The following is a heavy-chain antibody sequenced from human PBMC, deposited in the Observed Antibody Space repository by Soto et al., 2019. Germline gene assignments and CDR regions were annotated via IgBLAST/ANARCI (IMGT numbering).Heavy chain of an antibody. D-gene: IGHD4-17*01. V-gene: IGHV3-66*01. Sequence: EVQLVESGGGLVQPGGSLRLSCAASGFTVSSNYMSWVRQAPGKGLEWVSVIYSGGSTYYADSVKGRFTISRDNSKNTLYLQMNSLRAEDTAVYYCARDFVHGDHPEYFQHWSQGTLVTVSS. CDR2: IYSGGST. CDR1: GFTVSSNY. CDR3: ARDFVHGDHPEYFQH. J-gene: IGHJ1*01.